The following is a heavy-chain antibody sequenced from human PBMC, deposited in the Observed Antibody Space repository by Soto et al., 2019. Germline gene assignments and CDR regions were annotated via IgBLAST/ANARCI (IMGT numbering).Heavy chain of an antibody. Sequence: GGSLRLSCAASGFTFSSYGMHWVRQAPGKGLEWVAVIWYDGSNKYYADSVKGRFTISRDNSKNTLYLQMNSLRAEDTAVYYCARPYYYDSSGYSNHYYYYYGMDVWGQGTTVTVSS. CDR3: ARPYYYDSSGYSNHYYYYYGMDV. J-gene: IGHJ6*02. CDR2: IWYDGSNK. V-gene: IGHV3-33*01. CDR1: GFTFSSYG. D-gene: IGHD3-22*01.